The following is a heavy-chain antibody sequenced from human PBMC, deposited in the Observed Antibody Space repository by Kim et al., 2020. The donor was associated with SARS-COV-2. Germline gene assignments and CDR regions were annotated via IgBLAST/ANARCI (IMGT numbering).Heavy chain of an antibody. D-gene: IGHD3-22*01. Sequence: GGSLRLSCAASGFTFSNYGMHWVRQAPGKGLEWVALISHDGSNEYYADSVKGRFTISRDNSKNTLYLQMNSLRAEDTAVYYCVKSSGYFYSDYWGQGTLVTVSS. J-gene: IGHJ4*02. CDR2: ISHDGSNE. V-gene: IGHV3-30*18. CDR3: VKSSGYFYSDY. CDR1: GFTFSNYG.